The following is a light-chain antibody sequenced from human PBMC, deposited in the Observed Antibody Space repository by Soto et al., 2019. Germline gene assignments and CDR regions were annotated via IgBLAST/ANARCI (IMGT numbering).Light chain of an antibody. CDR2: GVY. CDR1: QSVSSN. CDR3: QQYNSLTWT. J-gene: IGKJ1*01. Sequence: EIVMTQSPTILSVSPGERATLSCRASQSVSSNLAWYQQKPGQAPRLLIYGVYTRAPGIPARFSGSGSGTEFTLTISSLQPDDFATYYCQQYNSLTWTFGQGTKV. V-gene: IGKV3D-15*01.